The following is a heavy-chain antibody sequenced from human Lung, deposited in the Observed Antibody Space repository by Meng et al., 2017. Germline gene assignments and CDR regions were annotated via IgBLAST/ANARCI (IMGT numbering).Heavy chain of an antibody. CDR1: GGSISSSNW. J-gene: IGHJ5*02. V-gene: IGHV4-4*02. D-gene: IGHD3-10*01. Sequence: VRRAGQGPELWKPSGTLSRTSAVSGGSISSSNWWSWVRQPPGKGLEWIGEIYHSGSTNYNPSLKSRVTISVDKSKNQFSLKLSSVTAADTAVYYCARGSITMVRGVSVFDPWGQGTLVTVSS. CDR2: IYHSGST. CDR3: ARGSITMVRGVSVFDP.